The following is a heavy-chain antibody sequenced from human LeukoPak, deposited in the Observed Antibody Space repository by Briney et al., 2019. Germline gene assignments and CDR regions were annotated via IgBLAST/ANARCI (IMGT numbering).Heavy chain of an antibody. CDR2: ISSSSSYI. J-gene: IGHJ6*02. Sequence: GGAVRLSCAASGFTFSSYSMNWVRQAPGKGLEWVSSISSSSSYIYYADSVKGRFTISRDNAKNSLYLQMNSLRAEDTAVYYCARDLGDSWAYYGMDVWGQGTTVAVSS. V-gene: IGHV3-21*01. CDR3: ARDLGDSWAYYGMDV. CDR1: GFTFSSYS. D-gene: IGHD2-21*02.